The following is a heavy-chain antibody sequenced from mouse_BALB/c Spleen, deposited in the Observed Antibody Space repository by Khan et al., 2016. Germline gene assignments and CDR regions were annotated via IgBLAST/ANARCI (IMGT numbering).Heavy chain of an antibody. CDR3: TRSYGSSFDAWFTY. CDR2: IYPGDGDT. D-gene: IGHD1-1*01. V-gene: IGHV1-87*01. CDR1: GYTFTNYW. Sequence: QVQLKQSGSELARPGASVKLSCKASGYTFTNYWMQWIKQRPGQGLEWIGAIYPGDGDTRYAPKFEGKTTLTADTSSSTVYLQLDNLASEDSAVYYCTRSYGSSFDAWFTYWGQGTLVTVSA. J-gene: IGHJ3*01.